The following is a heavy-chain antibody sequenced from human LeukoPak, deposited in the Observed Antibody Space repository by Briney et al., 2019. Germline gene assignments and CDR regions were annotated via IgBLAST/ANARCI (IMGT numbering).Heavy chain of an antibody. CDR3: ARDSKWELPDAFDI. J-gene: IGHJ3*02. D-gene: IGHD1-26*01. CDR1: GFTFSNAW. Sequence: AGGSLLLSCASSGFTFSNAWMSWVRQAPGKGLEWVANIKQDGSEKHYVDSVTGRLTISRDNAKNSLDLQMHSRRAEDTGLYYCARDSKWELPDAFDIWGQGTMVTVSS. V-gene: IGHV3-7*01. CDR2: IKQDGSEK.